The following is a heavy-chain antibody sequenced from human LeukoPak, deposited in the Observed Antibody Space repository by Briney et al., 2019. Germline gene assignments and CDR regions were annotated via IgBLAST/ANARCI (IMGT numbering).Heavy chain of an antibody. CDR2: IYYSGST. V-gene: IGHV4-39*07. Sequence: SETLSLTCTVSGGSISSSSYYWGWIRQPPGKGLEWIGSIYYSGSTYYNPSLKSRVTISVDTSKNQFSLKLSSVTAADTAVYYCARGGRKGSSWYFDYWGQGTLVTVSS. CDR1: GGSISSSSYY. D-gene: IGHD6-13*01. J-gene: IGHJ4*02. CDR3: ARGGRKGSSWYFDY.